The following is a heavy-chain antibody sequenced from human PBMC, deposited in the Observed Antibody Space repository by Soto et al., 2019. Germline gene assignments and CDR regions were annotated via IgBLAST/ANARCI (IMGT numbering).Heavy chain of an antibody. V-gene: IGHV3-33*01. J-gene: IGHJ4*02. CDR3: ARDTRLALAEEGAFDY. D-gene: IGHD6-19*01. CDR2: IWHDGTNT. Sequence: QVQLVESGGGVVQPGRSLRLSCVVSALTFTYDGMHWVRQAPGKGLECVAGIWHDGTNTYYADSVNGRFTISRDNSKNTMYLQMNSLRDEDTAVYFCARDTRLALAEEGAFDYWGQGTLVTVSS. CDR1: ALTFTYDG.